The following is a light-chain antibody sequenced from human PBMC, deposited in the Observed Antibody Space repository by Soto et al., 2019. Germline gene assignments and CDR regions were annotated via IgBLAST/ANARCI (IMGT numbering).Light chain of an antibody. Sequence: EIVLTQSPATLSLSPGERATLSCRASQSVSSYLAWYQQKPGQAPRLLIYDASNRATGIQARFSGSGSGTDFTLTIRSLEPEDFAVYYCKQYGSSLWTFGQGTKVDIK. J-gene: IGKJ1*01. V-gene: IGKV3-11*01. CDR3: KQYGSSLWT. CDR1: QSVSSY. CDR2: DAS.